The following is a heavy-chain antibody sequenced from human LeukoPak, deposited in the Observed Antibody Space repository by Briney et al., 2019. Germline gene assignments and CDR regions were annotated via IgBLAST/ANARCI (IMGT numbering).Heavy chain of an antibody. V-gene: IGHV3-30*18. CDR3: AKSGYNRFDY. Sequence: PGGSLRLSCAASGFTFSSYSMNWVRQAPGKGLEWVAVISYDGSNKYYADSVKGRFTISRDNSKNTLYLQMNSLRAEDTAVYYCAKSGYNRFDYWGQGTRVTVSS. D-gene: IGHD5-24*01. CDR2: ISYDGSNK. J-gene: IGHJ4*02. CDR1: GFTFSSYS.